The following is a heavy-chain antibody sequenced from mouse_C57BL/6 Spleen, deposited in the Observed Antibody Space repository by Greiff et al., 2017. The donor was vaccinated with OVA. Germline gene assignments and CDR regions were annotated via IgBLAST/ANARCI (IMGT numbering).Heavy chain of an antibody. V-gene: IGHV5-17*01. Sequence: DVMLVESGGGLVKPGGSLKLSCAASGFTFSDYGMHWVRQAPEKGLEWVAYISSGSSTIYYADTVKGRFTISRDNAKNTLFLQMTSLRSEDTAMYYCARPTAKGGAMDYWGQGTSVTVSS. J-gene: IGHJ4*01. CDR2: ISSGSSTI. CDR3: ARPTAKGGAMDY. D-gene: IGHD1-2*01. CDR1: GFTFSDYG.